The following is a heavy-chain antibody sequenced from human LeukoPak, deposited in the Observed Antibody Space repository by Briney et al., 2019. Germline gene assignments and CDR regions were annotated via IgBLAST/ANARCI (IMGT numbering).Heavy chain of an antibody. D-gene: IGHD1-26*01. CDR3: ARVELGYYYYMDV. CDR1: GGSISSYY. CDR2: IYYSGST. J-gene: IGHJ6*03. Sequence: PSETLSLICTVSGGSISSYYWSWIRQPPGKGLEWIGYIYYSGSTNYNPSLKSRVTISVDTSKNQFSLKLSSVTAADTAVYYCARVELGYYYYMDVWGKGTTVTVSS. V-gene: IGHV4-59*01.